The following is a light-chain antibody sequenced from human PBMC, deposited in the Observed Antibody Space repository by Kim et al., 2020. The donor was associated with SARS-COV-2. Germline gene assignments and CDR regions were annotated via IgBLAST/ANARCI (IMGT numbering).Light chain of an antibody. Sequence: LGDRYVSWYQQKPGQSPLMIMYQDNKRPSGIPERFSGSNSENTATLTISGTQARDEADYYCQAWDSSVVFGGGTQLTVL. CDR2: QDN. V-gene: IGLV3-1*01. CDR3: QAWDSSVV. CDR1: LGDRY. J-gene: IGLJ2*01.